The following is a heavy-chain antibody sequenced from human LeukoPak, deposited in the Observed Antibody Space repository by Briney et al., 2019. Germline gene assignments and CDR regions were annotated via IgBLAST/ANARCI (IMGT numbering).Heavy chain of an antibody. D-gene: IGHD2-8*01. CDR2: IYTSGST. J-gene: IGHJ4*02. V-gene: IGHV4-4*07. Sequence: SETLSLTRTVSGGSISSYYWSWIRQPAGKGLEWIGRIYTSGSTNYNPSLKSRVTMSVDTSKNQFSLKLSSVTAADAAVYYCARDLSMEYLNYFDYWGQGTLVTVSS. CDR3: ARDLSMEYLNYFDY. CDR1: GGSISSYY.